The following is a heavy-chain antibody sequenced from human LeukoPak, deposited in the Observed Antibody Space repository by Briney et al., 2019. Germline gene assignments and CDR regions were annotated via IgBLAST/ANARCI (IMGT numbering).Heavy chain of an antibody. CDR3: ARDVSVATYYFDY. J-gene: IGHJ4*02. CDR2: IYVSGST. D-gene: IGHD5-12*01. CDR1: GGSISSYD. V-gene: IGHV4-59*01. Sequence: PSETLSLTSTLSGGSISSYDGSCSRGPPGKGRGWRGYIYVSGSTNYSPSLKSRVTISLDTSKNQFALTLSSLTAAVTGVYYCARDVSVATYYFDYWGQGTLDTVSS.